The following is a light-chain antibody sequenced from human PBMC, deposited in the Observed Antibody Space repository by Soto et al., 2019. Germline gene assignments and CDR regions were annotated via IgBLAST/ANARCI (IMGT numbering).Light chain of an antibody. CDR2: DVN. CDR1: SSDVGGYNY. CDR3: SSYTGSSTFV. J-gene: IGLJ1*01. V-gene: IGLV2-14*01. Sequence: QSVLTKPASVSVSPGQSITISCTGTSSDVGGYNYVSWYQQLPGKAPKLMIYDVNNRPSGVSNRFSGSKSGNTASLTISGLQAEDEADYYCSSYTGSSTFVFGTGTKVTVL.